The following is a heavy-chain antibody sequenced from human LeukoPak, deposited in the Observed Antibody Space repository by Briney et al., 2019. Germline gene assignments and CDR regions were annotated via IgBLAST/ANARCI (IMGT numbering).Heavy chain of an antibody. CDR2: LSGSGGST. V-gene: IGHV3-23*01. CDR1: GFTFSSYA. J-gene: IGHJ4*02. CDR3: AKEDYGSGSFDY. Sequence: GGSLRLSCAASGFTFSSYAMSWVRQAPGKRLEWVSSLSGSGGSTYYAHSVRGRFTISRDNSKNTLYLQMNSLRAEDTAVYYCAKEDYGSGSFDYWGQGTLVTVSS. D-gene: IGHD3-10*01.